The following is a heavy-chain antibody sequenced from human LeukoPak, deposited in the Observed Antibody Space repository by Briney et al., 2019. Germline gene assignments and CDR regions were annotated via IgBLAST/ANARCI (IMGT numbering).Heavy chain of an antibody. V-gene: IGHV3-7*01. CDR3: AREMGTVTTLPLDY. J-gene: IGHJ4*02. D-gene: IGHD4-11*01. Sequence: PGGSLRLSCAASGFTFSSYWMSWVRQAPGKGLEWVANIKQDGSAKYYVDSVKGRFTISRDNAKNSLYPQMNSLRAEDTAVYYCAREMGTVTTLPLDYWGQGTLVTVSS. CDR1: GFTFSSYW. CDR2: IKQDGSAK.